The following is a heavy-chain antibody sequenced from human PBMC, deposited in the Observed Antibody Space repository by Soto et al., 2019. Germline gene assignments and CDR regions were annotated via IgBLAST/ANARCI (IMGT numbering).Heavy chain of an antibody. CDR2: ISTSGST. V-gene: IGHV4-4*07. CDR3: ARENILPAASGKRDFDY. J-gene: IGHJ4*02. D-gene: IGHD6-13*01. CDR1: SDSISSYY. Sequence: SETLSLTCTVSSDSISSYYWTWIRQPAGKGLEWIGRISTSGSTNHNPSLKGRVTMSVDTSKNQVSLNLTSVTAADTAVYYCARENILPAASGKRDFDYWGQGTLVTVSS.